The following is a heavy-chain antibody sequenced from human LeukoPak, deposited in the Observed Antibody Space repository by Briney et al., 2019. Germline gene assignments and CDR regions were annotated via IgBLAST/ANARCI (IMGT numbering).Heavy chain of an antibody. D-gene: IGHD3-22*01. CDR1: GFTFSSYA. V-gene: IGHV3-30-3*01. CDR3: ARSSVYYHLYYYYYGMDV. Sequence: RSLRLSCAASGFTFSSYAMHWVRQAPGKGLEWVVVISYDGSNKNYADSVKGRFTISRDNSKNTLYLQMNSLRAEDTALYYCARSSVYYHLYYYYYGMDVWGQGTTVTVSS. J-gene: IGHJ6*02. CDR2: ISYDGSNK.